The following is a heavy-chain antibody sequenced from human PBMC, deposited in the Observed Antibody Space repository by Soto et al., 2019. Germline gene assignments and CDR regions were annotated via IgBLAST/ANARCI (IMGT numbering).Heavy chain of an antibody. CDR1: GGSISSGDYY. CDR2: IFYTGKT. J-gene: IGHJ4*02. V-gene: IGHV4-30-4*01. CDR3: ARTEDGYNTNFES. D-gene: IGHD5-18*01. Sequence: QVQLQEAGPGLMQPSQTLSLTCSVSGGSISSGDYYWNWMRQSPGKGLEWIGSIFYTGKTHYNPSLKSRLTISVDASKNEFSLRLSSVTAADTALYYCARTEDGYNTNFESWGQGALVTVSS.